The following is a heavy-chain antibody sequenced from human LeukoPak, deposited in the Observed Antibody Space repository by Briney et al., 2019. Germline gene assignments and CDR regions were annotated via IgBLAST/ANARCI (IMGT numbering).Heavy chain of an antibody. CDR3: AREVVVTAGYYYYGMDV. V-gene: IGHV4-31*03. J-gene: IGHJ6*02. CDR1: GGSISSGGYY. Sequence: SQTLSLTCTVSGGSISSGGYYWSWIRRHPGKGLEWIGYIYYSGSTYYNPSLKSRVTISVDTSKNQFSLKLSSVTAADTAVYYCAREVVVTAGYYYYGMDVWGQGTTVTVSS. D-gene: IGHD2-21*02. CDR2: IYYSGST.